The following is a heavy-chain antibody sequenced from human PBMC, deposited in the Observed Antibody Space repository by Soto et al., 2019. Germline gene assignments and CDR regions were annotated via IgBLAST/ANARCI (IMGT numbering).Heavy chain of an antibody. D-gene: IGHD6-6*01. Sequence: QVQLQESGPGLVKPSQTLSLTCTVSGGSISSGDYYWSWIRQPPGKGLEWIGYIYSSGSTYYNPSLMSRVSISEDTSNNQFSLKLSSVTAADTAVYYCARGALGSSSSWFAFWFDPWGQGTLVTVSS. CDR3: ARGALGSSSSWFAFWFDP. CDR1: GGSISSGDYY. CDR2: IYSSGST. J-gene: IGHJ5*02. V-gene: IGHV4-30-4*01.